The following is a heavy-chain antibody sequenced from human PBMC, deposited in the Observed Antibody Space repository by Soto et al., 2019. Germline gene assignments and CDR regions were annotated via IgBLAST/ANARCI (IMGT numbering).Heavy chain of an antibody. D-gene: IGHD3-9*01. J-gene: IGHJ4*02. CDR3: ARVLRYFDWLSYIDY. Sequence: PSETLSLTCTVSGRSISRYYWSWIRQPPGKELEWIGYIYYSGSTNYNPSLKSRLTISVDTSKNHFSLKLTSVTAADTAVYYCARVLRYFDWLSYIDYWGQGTLVTVSS. CDR1: GRSISRYY. CDR2: IYYSGST. V-gene: IGHV4-59*01.